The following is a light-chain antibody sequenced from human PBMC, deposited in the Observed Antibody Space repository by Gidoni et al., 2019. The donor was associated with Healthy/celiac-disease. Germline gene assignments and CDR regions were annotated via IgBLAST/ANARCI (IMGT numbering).Light chain of an antibody. Sequence: DIQMTLFPTSQSASVGDRVTITCRASQSISSYLNWYQQKPGKAPKLLMYAASSLQSGVPTRFSGSGSGTDFTLTISSLQPEDFATYYCQQSYSTPPTCSPGTKVDIK. J-gene: IGKJ3*01. CDR1: QSISSY. V-gene: IGKV1-39*01. CDR2: AAS. CDR3: QQSYSTPPT.